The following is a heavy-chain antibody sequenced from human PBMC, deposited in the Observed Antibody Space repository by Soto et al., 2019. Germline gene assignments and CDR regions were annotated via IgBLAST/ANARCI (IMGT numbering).Heavy chain of an antibody. CDR1: GFTVSSNY. Sequence: GGSLRLSCAASGFTVSSNYMSWVRQAPGKGLEWVSVIYSGGSTYYADSVKGRFTISRDNSKNTLYLQMNSLRAEDTAVYYCARDGSYYDSSGYYFPGAFDIWGQGTMVTVSS. J-gene: IGHJ3*02. D-gene: IGHD3-22*01. V-gene: IGHV3-53*01. CDR3: ARDGSYYDSSGYYFPGAFDI. CDR2: IYSGGST.